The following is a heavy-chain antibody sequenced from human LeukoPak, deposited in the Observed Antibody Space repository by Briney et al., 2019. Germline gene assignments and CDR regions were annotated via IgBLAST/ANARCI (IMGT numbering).Heavy chain of an antibody. Sequence: SETLSLTCAVYGGSFSGYYWSWIRQPPGKGLEWIGEINHSGSTNYNPSLKSRVTISVDTSKNQFSLKLSSVTAADTAVYYCARGRGYYDFSYTYYYYYYMDVWGKGTTVTVSS. J-gene: IGHJ6*03. CDR2: INHSGST. D-gene: IGHD3-3*01. CDR1: GGSFSGYY. V-gene: IGHV4-34*01. CDR3: ARGRGYYDFSYTYYYYYYMDV.